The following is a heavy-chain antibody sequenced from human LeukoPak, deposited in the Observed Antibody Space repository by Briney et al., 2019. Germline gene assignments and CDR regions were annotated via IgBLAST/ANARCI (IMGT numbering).Heavy chain of an antibody. D-gene: IGHD4-11*01. J-gene: IGHJ4*02. CDR3: AREGHSNYEY. CDR1: GFTFSSYW. V-gene: IGHV3-7*03. Sequence: GGSLRLSCAASGFTFSSYWMSWVRQAPGKGLEWVASIKQDGTEKHYVDSVKGRFTISKDDAKNSLYLQMNSLRAEDTAVYYCAREGHSNYEYWGQGTLVTVSS. CDR2: IKQDGTEK.